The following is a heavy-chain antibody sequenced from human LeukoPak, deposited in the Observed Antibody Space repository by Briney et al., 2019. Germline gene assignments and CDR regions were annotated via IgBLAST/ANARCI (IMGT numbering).Heavy chain of an antibody. D-gene: IGHD3-10*01. CDR1: GGSFSGYY. J-gene: IGHJ4*02. Sequence: PSETLSLTCAVSGGSFSGYYWSWIRQPPGKGLEWIGEINHSGSTNYNPSLKSRVTISVDTSKNQFSLKLSSVTAADTAVYYCARGPFYGSGSYVGLDYWGQGTLVTVSS. V-gene: IGHV4-34*01. CDR3: ARGPFYGSGSYVGLDY. CDR2: INHSGST.